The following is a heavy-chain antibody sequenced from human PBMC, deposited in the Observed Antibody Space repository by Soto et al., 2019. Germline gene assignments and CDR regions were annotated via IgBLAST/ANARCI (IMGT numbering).Heavy chain of an antibody. CDR2: IKSKTNGGTT. CDR3: TTDDPINKN. Sequence: VQLVESGGGVVQPGRSLRLSCAASGFTFSSYGMHWVRQAPGKGLEWVGRIKSKTNGGTTDYAAPVKGRFTISRDDSKNTLFLQMNSLKTEDTAVYYRTTDDPINKNWGQGTLVTVSS. V-gene: IGHV3-15*01. J-gene: IGHJ4*02. CDR1: GFTFSSYG.